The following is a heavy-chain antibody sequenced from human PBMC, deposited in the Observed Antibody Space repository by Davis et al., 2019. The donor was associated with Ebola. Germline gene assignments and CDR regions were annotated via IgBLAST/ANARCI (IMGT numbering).Heavy chain of an antibody. CDR2: TSYDGSNK. J-gene: IGHJ4*02. D-gene: IGHD2-15*01. Sequence: GGSLRLSCAASGFTFDAYAMHWVRQAPGKGLEWVAVTSYDGSNKNYADSVKGRFTISRDNSKNTLYLQMNSLRAEDTAVYYCARDHGYCSGGSCYSSYFDYWGQGTLVTVSS. CDR3: ARDHGYCSGGSCYSSYFDY. CDR1: GFTFDAYA. V-gene: IGHV3-30-3*01.